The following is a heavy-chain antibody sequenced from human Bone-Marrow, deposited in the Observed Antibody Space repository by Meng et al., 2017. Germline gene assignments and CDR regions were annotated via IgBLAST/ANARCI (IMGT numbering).Heavy chain of an antibody. CDR3: ARDDWGPIGY. Sequence: VRRVGRGGVVLQAGGSLILYGAASGFHYSGYGMHCVRPAPGKGLEWVAVIWYDGSNKYHADSVKGRFTISRDNSKNTLYLQMNSLRAEDTAVYYCARDDWGPIGYWGQGTLVTVSS. V-gene: IGHV3-33*01. CDR2: IWYDGSNK. D-gene: IGHD7-27*01. J-gene: IGHJ4*02. CDR1: GFHYSGYG.